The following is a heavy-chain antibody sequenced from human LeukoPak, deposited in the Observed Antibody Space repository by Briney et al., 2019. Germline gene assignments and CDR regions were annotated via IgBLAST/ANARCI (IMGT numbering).Heavy chain of an antibody. CDR2: ISDTGNT. CDR3: AKAPVTTCRGAFCYPFDC. Sequence: QPGGSLRLSCAASGFTLSSYAMSWVRQAPGKGLGWVSAISDTGNTYHADSVKGRFTISRDSSKNTLFLQMNRLRPEDAAVYYCAKAPVTTCRGAFCYPFDCWGLGTLVTVSS. CDR1: GFTLSSYA. V-gene: IGHV3-23*01. D-gene: IGHD2-15*01. J-gene: IGHJ4*02.